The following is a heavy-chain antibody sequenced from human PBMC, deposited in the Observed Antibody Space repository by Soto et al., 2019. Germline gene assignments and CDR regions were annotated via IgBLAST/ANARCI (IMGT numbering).Heavy chain of an antibody. CDR3: ARWGCSGSNCNLNQRSFDL. Sequence: QVQLVESGGGVVQPGRSLRLSCAASGFIFNEYGMHWVRQVPGKGLEWVAVIWYDGSNKYYADSVKGRFTFSRDNSKNTMSLQMNSLRVEDTAVYYCARWGCSGSNCNLNQRSFDLWGQGTLVTVSP. D-gene: IGHD2-15*01. V-gene: IGHV3-33*03. J-gene: IGHJ4*02. CDR2: IWYDGSNK. CDR1: GFIFNEYG.